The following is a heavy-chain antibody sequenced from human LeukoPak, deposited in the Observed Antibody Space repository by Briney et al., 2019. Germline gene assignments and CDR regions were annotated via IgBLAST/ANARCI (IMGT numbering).Heavy chain of an antibody. CDR2: MDPNSGNT. CDR1: GYTFISYD. J-gene: IGHJ4*02. D-gene: IGHD1-14*01. Sequence: ASVKVSCKASGYTFISYDINWVRQATGQGLEWMGWMDPNSGNTGYAQKFQGRVTMSRNTSISTAYMGLSSLRSEDTAVYYCARDRNPGHDYWGQGTLVTVSS. V-gene: IGHV1-8*01. CDR3: ARDRNPGHDY.